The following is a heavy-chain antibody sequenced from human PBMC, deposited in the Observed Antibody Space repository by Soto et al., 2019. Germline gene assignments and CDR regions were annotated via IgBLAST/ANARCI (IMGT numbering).Heavy chain of an antibody. Sequence: GGSPRLSCAASEFTFSSYAMNWVRQAPGKGLEWVSVISGSGGSTYYADSVKGRFTISRDNSKNTLYLQMNSLRAEDTAVYYCARRGPGTYFDYWGQGSLVTVSS. CDR3: ARRGPGTYFDY. CDR2: ISGSGGST. V-gene: IGHV3-23*01. D-gene: IGHD6-13*01. J-gene: IGHJ4*02. CDR1: EFTFSSYA.